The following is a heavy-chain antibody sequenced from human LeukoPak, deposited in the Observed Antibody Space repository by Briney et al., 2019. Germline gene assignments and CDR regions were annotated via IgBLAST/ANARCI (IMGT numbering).Heavy chain of an antibody. CDR3: AKDDAYLRYDD. CDR1: GFTFSHHG. CDR2: VGPSGART. Sequence: GGSLRLSCAASGFTFSHHGMNWVRQAPGKGLEWVSGVGPSGARTYYADSVKGRLTVSRDNSKNMVFLQMNSLRAEDTAIYYCAKDDAYLRYDDWGQGTLVTVSS. J-gene: IGHJ4*02. D-gene: IGHD3-9*01. V-gene: IGHV3-23*01.